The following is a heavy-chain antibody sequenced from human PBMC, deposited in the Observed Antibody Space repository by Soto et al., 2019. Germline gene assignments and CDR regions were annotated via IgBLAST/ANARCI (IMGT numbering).Heavy chain of an antibody. J-gene: IGHJ3*02. V-gene: IGHV4-39*07. CDR1: GGSISSGPYS. D-gene: IGHD3-9*01. CDR3: ARGIFYALDI. Sequence: PSETLSLTCTVSGGSISSGPYSWGWIRQPPGKGLEWIGTFYYSGSTNYNPSLNSRVTISLDRSKNQFSLKLSSVAAADTAVYYCARGIFYALDIWGQGTMVTVSS. CDR2: FYYSGST.